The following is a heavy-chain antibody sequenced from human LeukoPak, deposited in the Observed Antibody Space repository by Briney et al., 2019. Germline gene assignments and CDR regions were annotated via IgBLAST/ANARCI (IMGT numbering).Heavy chain of an antibody. V-gene: IGHV1-69*08. Sequence: GASVKVSCKTSGGTFLSHTFSRLRQAPGQGLEWMGKITPVINTANYAQTFQGRVSIYADKSTTTVYMDLSGLRPDDTAVYYCARVNLRGSNYNWFHPWGQGTLVTVAS. D-gene: IGHD1-26*01. J-gene: IGHJ5*02. CDR2: ITPVINTA. CDR1: GGTFLSHT. CDR3: ARVNLRGSNYNWFHP.